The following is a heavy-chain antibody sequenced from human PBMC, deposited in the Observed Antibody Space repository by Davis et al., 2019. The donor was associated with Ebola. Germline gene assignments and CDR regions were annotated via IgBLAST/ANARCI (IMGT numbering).Heavy chain of an antibody. CDR1: GFTFRNFC. Sequence: GESLKISCAASGFTFRNFCMSWVRQAPGKGLEWVANIKDDGSEKYYVDSVKGRFTVSRDDARNSLSLQMNSLRDDDTAIYYCAREGIITSGLDVWGQGTTVTVSS. V-gene: IGHV3-7*01. J-gene: IGHJ6*02. D-gene: IGHD1-14*01. CDR2: IKDDGSEK. CDR3: AREGIITSGLDV.